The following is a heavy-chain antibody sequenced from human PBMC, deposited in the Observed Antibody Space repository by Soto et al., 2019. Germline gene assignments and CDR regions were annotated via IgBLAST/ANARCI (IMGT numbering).Heavy chain of an antibody. Sequence: QVQLVQSGAEVKKPGASVKVSCKASGYTFTGYYMHWVRQAPGQGLEWMGRINPNSGGTNYAQKFQGWVTMTRDTSISTAYMELSRLRSDDTAVYYCARRAAAGTELAFDYWGQGTLVTVSS. J-gene: IGHJ4*02. D-gene: IGHD6-13*01. CDR3: ARRAAAGTELAFDY. CDR2: INPNSGGT. CDR1: GYTFTGYY. V-gene: IGHV1-2*04.